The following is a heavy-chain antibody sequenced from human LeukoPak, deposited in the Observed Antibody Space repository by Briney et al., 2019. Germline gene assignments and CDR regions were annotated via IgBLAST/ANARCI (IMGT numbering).Heavy chain of an antibody. J-gene: IGHJ5*02. CDR1: GYTFTSYE. D-gene: IGHD3-22*01. Sequence: RASVTVSCKASGYTFTSYEINWVRQATGQGLEWMGSMNPNTGNTAYAQKFQGRVIMTRNTSITTAYMELSSLRSEDTAVYYCARVLYDSSAYTWFDPWGQGSLVTVSS. CDR3: ARVLYDSSAYTWFDP. V-gene: IGHV1-8*01. CDR2: MNPNTGNT.